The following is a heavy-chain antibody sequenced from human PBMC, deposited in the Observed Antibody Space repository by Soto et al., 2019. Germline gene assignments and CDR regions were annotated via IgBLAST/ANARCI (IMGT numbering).Heavy chain of an antibody. D-gene: IGHD5-18*01. V-gene: IGHV5-51*01. CDR3: ASGYSYGWDGMDV. CDR2: IYPGDSDT. CDR1: GYSFTSYW. J-gene: IGHJ6*02. Sequence: PGESLKICCKVSGYSFTSYWIGGVRQMPGKGLEWMGIIYPGDSDTRYSPSFQGQVTISADKSISTAYLQWSSLKASDTAMYYCASGYSYGWDGMDVWGQGTTVTVSS.